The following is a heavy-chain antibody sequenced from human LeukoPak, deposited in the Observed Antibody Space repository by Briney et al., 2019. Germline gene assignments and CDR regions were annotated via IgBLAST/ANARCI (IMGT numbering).Heavy chain of an antibody. V-gene: IGHV1-24*01. CDR2: FDPEDGET. Sequence: ASVKVSCKVSGYTLTELSMHWVRQAPGKGLEWMGGFDPEDGETIYAQKFQGRITMTEDTSTDTAYMELSSLRSEDTAVYYCATDGQWMVRARVYWGQGTLVTVSS. CDR3: ATDGQWMVRARVY. CDR1: GYTLTELS. J-gene: IGHJ4*02. D-gene: IGHD6-19*01.